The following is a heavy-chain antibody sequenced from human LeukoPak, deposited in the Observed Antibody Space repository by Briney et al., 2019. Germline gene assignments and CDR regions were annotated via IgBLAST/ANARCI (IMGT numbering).Heavy chain of an antibody. V-gene: IGHV1-3*03. J-gene: IGHJ5*02. CDR2: INAGNGNT. Sequence: ASVKVSCNASGYTFTSYAMHWVHQAPGQRLEWMGWINAGNGNTKYSQEFQGRVTITRDTSASTAYMELSSLRSEDMAVYYCARAHYDILNGLGPQWSDWFDPWGQGTLVTVSS. CDR1: GYTFTSYA. CDR3: ARAHYDILNGLGPQWSDWFDP. D-gene: IGHD3-9*01.